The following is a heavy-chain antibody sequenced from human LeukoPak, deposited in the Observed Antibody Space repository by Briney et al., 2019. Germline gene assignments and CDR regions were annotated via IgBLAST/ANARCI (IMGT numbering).Heavy chain of an antibody. CDR2: IQQDGSEK. Sequence: GGSLRLSCAASGFTFSSYWMIWVRQAPGKGLEWVANIQQDGSEKYYVDSVKGRFTISRDNAKNSLYLQMNSLRAEDTAVYYCASMGDSSGYYYTATYYFDYWGQGTLVTVSS. J-gene: IGHJ4*02. CDR3: ASMGDSSGYYYTATYYFDY. D-gene: IGHD3-22*01. V-gene: IGHV3-7*05. CDR1: GFTFSSYW.